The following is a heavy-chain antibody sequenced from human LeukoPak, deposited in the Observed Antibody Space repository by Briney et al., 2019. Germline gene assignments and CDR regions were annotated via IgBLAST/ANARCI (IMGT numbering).Heavy chain of an antibody. CDR2: INPNSGGT. J-gene: IGHJ5*02. V-gene: IGHV1-2*02. CDR1: GYTFTGYY. Sequence: ASVKVSCKASGYTFTGYYMHWVRQAPGQGLEWMGWINPNSGGTNYAQKFQGRVPMTRDTSISTAYMELSRLRSDDTAVYYCARGVEYCTNGVCYANWFDPWGQGTLVTVSS. D-gene: IGHD2-8*01. CDR3: ARGVEYCTNGVCYANWFDP.